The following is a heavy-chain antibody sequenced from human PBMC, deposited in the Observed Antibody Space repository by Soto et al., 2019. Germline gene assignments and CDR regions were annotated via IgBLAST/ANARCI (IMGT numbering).Heavy chain of an antibody. CDR1: GGSISSYY. CDR2: IYTSGST. Sequence: NPSETLSLTCTVSGGSISSYYWSWIRQPAGKGLEWIGRIYTSGSTNYNPSLKSRVTMSVDTSKNQFSLKLSSVTAADTAVYYCARDSVVRGVIYYYYGMDVWGQGTTVTVSS. CDR3: ARDSVVRGVIYYYYGMDV. J-gene: IGHJ6*02. D-gene: IGHD3-10*01. V-gene: IGHV4-4*07.